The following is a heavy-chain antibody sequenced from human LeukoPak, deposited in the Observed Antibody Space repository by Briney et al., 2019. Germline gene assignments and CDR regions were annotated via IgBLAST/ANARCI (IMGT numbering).Heavy chain of an antibody. CDR1: GFTFSSYA. Sequence: GGSLRLSCAASGFTFSSYAMSWVRQAPGKGLEWVSAISGSGGSTYYADSVKGRFTISRDNSKNTLYLQMNSLRAEDTAVYYCARVITIFGVVIHNWFDPWGQGTLVTVSS. D-gene: IGHD3-3*01. V-gene: IGHV3-23*01. CDR2: ISGSGGST. J-gene: IGHJ5*02. CDR3: ARVITIFGVVIHNWFDP.